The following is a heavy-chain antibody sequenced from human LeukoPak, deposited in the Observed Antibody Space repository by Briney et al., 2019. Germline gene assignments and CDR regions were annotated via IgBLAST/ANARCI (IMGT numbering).Heavy chain of an antibody. CDR3: ARDGFTMTLGAFDI. J-gene: IGHJ3*02. D-gene: IGHD3-22*01. CDR1: GYTFTSYG. CDR2: ISAYNGNT. V-gene: IGHV1-18*01. Sequence: ASAKVSCKASGYTFTSYGISWVRQAPGQGLEWMGWISAYNGNTNYAQKLQGRVTMTTDTSTSTAYMELRSLRSDDTAVYYCARDGFTMTLGAFDIWGQGTMVTVSS.